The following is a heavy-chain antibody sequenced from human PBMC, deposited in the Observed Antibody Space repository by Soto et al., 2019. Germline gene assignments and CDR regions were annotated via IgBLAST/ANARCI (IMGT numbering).Heavy chain of an antibody. CDR2: ISSSGSTI. J-gene: IGHJ6*02. D-gene: IGHD4-17*01. CDR1: GFTFSDYY. Sequence: PGGSLRLSCAASGFTFSDYYMSWIRQAPGKGLEWVSYISSSGSTIYYADSVKGRFTISRDNSKNTLYLQMNSLRAEDTAVYYCARDQGFRDDYGDYSNYYYYYGMDVWGQGTTVTVSS. V-gene: IGHV3-11*04. CDR3: ARDQGFRDDYGDYSNYYYYYGMDV.